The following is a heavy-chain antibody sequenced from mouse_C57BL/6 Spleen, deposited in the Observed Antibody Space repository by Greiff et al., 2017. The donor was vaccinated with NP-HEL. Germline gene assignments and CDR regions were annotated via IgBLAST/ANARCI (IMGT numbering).Heavy chain of an antibody. CDR3: TRLNGYPYAMDY. J-gene: IGHJ4*01. CDR2: IDPETGGT. Sequence: VQLQQSGAELVRPGASVTLSCKASGYTFTDYEMHWVKQTPVHGLEWIGAIDPETGGTAYNQKFKGKAILTADKSSSTAYMELISLTSEDSAVYYCTRLNGYPYAMDYWGQGTSVTVSS. CDR1: GYTFTDYE. V-gene: IGHV1-15*01. D-gene: IGHD2-2*01.